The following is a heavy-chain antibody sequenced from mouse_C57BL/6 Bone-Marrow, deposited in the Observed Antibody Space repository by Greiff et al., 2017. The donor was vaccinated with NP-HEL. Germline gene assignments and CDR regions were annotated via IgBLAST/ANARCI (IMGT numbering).Heavy chain of an antibody. V-gene: IGHV3-8*01. CDR1: GYSITSDY. CDR2: ISYSGST. D-gene: IGHD1-1*01. J-gene: IGHJ4*01. Sequence: EVKLVESGPGLAKPSQTLSLTCSVTGYSITSDYWNWIRKFPGNKLEYMGYISYSGSTYYNPSLKSRISITRDTSKNQYYLQLNSVTTEDTATYYCARSYGSSFLAMDYWGKGTSVTVSS. CDR3: ARSYGSSFLAMDY.